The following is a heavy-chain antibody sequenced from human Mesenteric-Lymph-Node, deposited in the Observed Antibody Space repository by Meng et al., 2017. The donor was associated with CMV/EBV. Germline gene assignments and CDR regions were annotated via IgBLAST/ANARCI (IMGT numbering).Heavy chain of an antibody. CDR2: IWYDGSNK. CDR3: ARVGASFALDH. V-gene: IGHV3-33*01. Sequence: SCAASGFSFSSYGMQWVRQAPGEGLEWVAVIWYDGSNKDYVDSVKGRFTVSRDNSKNTLYLQMNSLRAEDTAVYYCARVGASFALDHWGQGTLVTVSS. D-gene: IGHD1-26*01. J-gene: IGHJ5*02. CDR1: GFSFSSYG.